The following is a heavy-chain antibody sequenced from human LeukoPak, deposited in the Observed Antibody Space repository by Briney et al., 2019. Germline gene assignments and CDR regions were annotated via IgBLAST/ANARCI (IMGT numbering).Heavy chain of an antibody. D-gene: IGHD3-16*01. CDR2: VNPDGGST. V-gene: IGHV1-46*01. Sequence: ASVKVSCKASGYSFTNYFIHWVRQAPGQGPEWLGIVNPDGGSTNFAQKFQGRVTMTADTTTSTGYMELFSLRPDDTAIYYCTRGYDWTTSGRYYFDSWGQGTLVTVSS. CDR3: TRGYDWTTSGRYYFDS. CDR1: GYSFTNYF. J-gene: IGHJ4*02.